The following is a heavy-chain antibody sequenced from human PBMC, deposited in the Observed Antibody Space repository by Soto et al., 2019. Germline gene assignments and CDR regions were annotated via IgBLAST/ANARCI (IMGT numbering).Heavy chain of an antibody. V-gene: IGHV3-74*01. J-gene: IGHJ4*02. D-gene: IGHD3-16*02. CDR2: INSDGSRT. CDR1: GFTFSSYW. CDR3: ARRGTFGGVIALDY. Sequence: GGSLRLSCAASGFTFSSYWMHWVRQAPGKGLVWVSRINSDGSRTSYADSVKGRFTISRDNAKNTLYLQMSSLRAEDTAVYYCARRGTFGGVIALDYWGQGTLVTVSS.